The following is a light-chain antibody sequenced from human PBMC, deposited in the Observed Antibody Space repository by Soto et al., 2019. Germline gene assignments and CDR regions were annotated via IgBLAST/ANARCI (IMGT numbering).Light chain of an antibody. V-gene: IGKV3-11*01. CDR1: QSVSSY. CDR3: QQRSNWPPIT. Sequence: EIVLTQSPATLSLSPGERATLSCRASQSVSSYLAWYQQKPGQDPRLLIYDASNRATGIPARFIGSGSGTDFTLTISSVAPEDFAVYYCQQRSNWPPITFGQGTRLEIK. J-gene: IGKJ5*01. CDR2: DAS.